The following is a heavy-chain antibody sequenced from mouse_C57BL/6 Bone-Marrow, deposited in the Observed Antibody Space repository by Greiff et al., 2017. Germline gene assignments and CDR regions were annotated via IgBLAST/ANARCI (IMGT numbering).Heavy chain of an antibody. J-gene: IGHJ3*01. V-gene: IGHV3-6*01. Sequence: EVKLVESGPGLVKPSPSLSITCTVTGYSITSGYYWNWIRQFPGNKLEWMGYISDDGSNNYNPTLKNLISLTRDTSKNQFFLKLNSVTTEDTATYYCASEVYYGSSYYAYWGQGTLVTVSA. CDR1: GYSITSGYY. CDR3: ASEVYYGSSYYAY. D-gene: IGHD1-1*01. CDR2: ISDDGSN.